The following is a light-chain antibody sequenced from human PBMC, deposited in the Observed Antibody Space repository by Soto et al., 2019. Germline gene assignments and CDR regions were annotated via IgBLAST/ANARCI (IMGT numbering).Light chain of an antibody. Sequence: LTQPRSVSGSPGQSVAISCTGTSSDVGDYNYVSWYQQHPGKAPKVMIYDVSKRPSGVPDRFSGSKSGNTASLTISGLQAEDEADYYCCSYAGRTYVFGTGTKVTV. CDR3: CSYAGRTYV. J-gene: IGLJ1*01. CDR2: DVS. CDR1: SSDVGDYNY. V-gene: IGLV2-11*01.